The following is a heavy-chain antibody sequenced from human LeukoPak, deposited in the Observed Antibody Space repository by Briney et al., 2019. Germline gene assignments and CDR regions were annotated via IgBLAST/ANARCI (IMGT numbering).Heavy chain of an antibody. CDR2: INWNGGST. D-gene: IGHD5-24*01. CDR1: GFTFDDYG. CDR3: ARVGRWLQLSVGYYMDV. Sequence: PGRSLRLSCAASGFTFDDYGMSWVRQAPGKGLEWVSGINWNGGSTGYADSVKGRFTISRDNAKNSLYLQMNSLRAEDTALYYCARVGRWLQLSVGYYMDVWGKGTTVTVSS. V-gene: IGHV3-20*04. J-gene: IGHJ6*03.